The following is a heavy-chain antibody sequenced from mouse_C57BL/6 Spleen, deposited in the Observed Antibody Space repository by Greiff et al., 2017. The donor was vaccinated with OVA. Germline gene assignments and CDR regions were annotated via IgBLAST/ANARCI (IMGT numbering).Heavy chain of an antibody. CDR3: ATSITTVVARYFDV. CDR1: GFSLTSYG. J-gene: IGHJ1*03. CDR2: IWSGGST. D-gene: IGHD1-1*01. V-gene: IGHV2-2*01. Sequence: VHLVESGPGLVQPSQSLSITCTVSGFSLTSYGVHWVRQSPGKGLEWLGVIWSGGSTDYNAAFISRLSISKDNSKSQVFFKMNSLQADDTAIYYCATSITTVVARYFDVWGTGTTVTVSS.